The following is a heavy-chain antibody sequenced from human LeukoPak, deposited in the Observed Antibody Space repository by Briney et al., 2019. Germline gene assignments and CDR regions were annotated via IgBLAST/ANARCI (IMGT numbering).Heavy chain of an antibody. Sequence: GESLKISCKGSGYSFSTYWIGWVRQMPGKGLEWMGIIYPGNSDTRYSPSFQGQVTISAGKSISTAYLQWSSLKASDTAMYYCARHLPIAVAGTREYYYYYYMDVWGKGTTVTISS. J-gene: IGHJ6*03. CDR1: GYSFSTYW. D-gene: IGHD6-19*01. V-gene: IGHV5-51*01. CDR2: IYPGNSDT. CDR3: ARHLPIAVAGTREYYYYYYMDV.